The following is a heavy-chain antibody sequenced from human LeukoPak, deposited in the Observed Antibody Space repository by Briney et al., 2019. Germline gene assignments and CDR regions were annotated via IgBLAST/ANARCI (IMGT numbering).Heavy chain of an antibody. CDR2: ISGSGGST. CDR1: GFTFSSYA. J-gene: IGHJ4*02. CDR3: AKSISGWSSFDY. D-gene: IGHD6-19*01. Sequence: GGSLRLSCADSGFTFSSYAMSWVRQAPGKGLEWVSAISGSGGSTYYADSVKGRFTISRDNSKNTLYLQMNSLRAEDTAVYYCAKSISGWSSFDYWGQGTLVTVSS. V-gene: IGHV3-23*01.